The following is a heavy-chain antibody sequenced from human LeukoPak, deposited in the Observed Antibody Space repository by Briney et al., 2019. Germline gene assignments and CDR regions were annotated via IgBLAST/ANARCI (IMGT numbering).Heavy chain of an antibody. CDR1: GFTFSSYS. J-gene: IGHJ4*02. V-gene: IGHV3-21*01. D-gene: IGHD2-2*01. Sequence: GGSLGLSCAASGFTFSSYSMNWVRQAPGKGLEWVSSISSSSSYIYYADSVKGRFTISRDNAKNSLYLQMNSLRAEDTAVYYCARAAPAATAGVDYWGQGTLVTVSS. CDR3: ARAAPAATAGVDY. CDR2: ISSSSSYI.